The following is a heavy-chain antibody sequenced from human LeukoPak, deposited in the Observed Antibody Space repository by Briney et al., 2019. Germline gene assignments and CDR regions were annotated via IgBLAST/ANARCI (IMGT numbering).Heavy chain of an antibody. D-gene: IGHD5/OR15-5a*01. Sequence: SGGSLRLSCAASEPTFNNYAMTWVRQAPGKGLEWVPTISGSGDTTYYADSVTGRFTISRDNSKSTVFLQMNSLRADDTAVYYCARALRAAHRPVYTYYYMDVWGKGTPVTVSS. CDR2: ISGSGDTT. V-gene: IGHV3-23*01. CDR3: ARALRAAHRPVYTYYYMDV. CDR1: EPTFNNYA. J-gene: IGHJ6*03.